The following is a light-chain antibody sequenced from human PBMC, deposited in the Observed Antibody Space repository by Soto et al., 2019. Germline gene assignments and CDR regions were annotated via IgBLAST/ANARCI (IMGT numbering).Light chain of an antibody. V-gene: IGLV1-44*01. CDR3: ASWDDRLNGWV. J-gene: IGLJ3*02. CDR1: TSNIGSNA. CDR2: RND. Sequence: QPVLTQPPSASGTPGHRVTISCSGSTSNIGSNAVNWYQQFPGTAPKLLIFRNDQRPSGVPDRFSGSRSGTSVSLAISGLQSEDEADYYCASWDDRLNGWVFGGGTKLTVL.